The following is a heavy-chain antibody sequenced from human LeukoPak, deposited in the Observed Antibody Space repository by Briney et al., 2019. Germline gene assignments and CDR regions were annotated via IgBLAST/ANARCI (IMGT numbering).Heavy chain of an antibody. J-gene: IGHJ4*02. CDR3: ARRSYKYYDILTGYYSGWVGDY. CDR2: IYHSGST. Sequence: SETLSLTCTVSGYSISSGYYWGWIRQPPGKGLEWIGSIYHSGSTYYNPSLKSRVTISVDTSKNQFSLKLSSVTAADTAVYYCARRSYKYYDILTGYYSGWVGDYWGQGTLVTVSS. V-gene: IGHV4-38-2*02. D-gene: IGHD3-9*01. CDR1: GYSISSGYY.